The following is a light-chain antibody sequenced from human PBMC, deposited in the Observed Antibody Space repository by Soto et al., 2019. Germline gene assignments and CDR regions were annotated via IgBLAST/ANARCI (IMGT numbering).Light chain of an antibody. J-gene: IGKJ3*01. V-gene: IGKV3-11*01. CDR1: QSVSSF. CDR2: DES. Sequence: EIVLPQSPATLSLSPGEAATLSCRASQSVSSFLAWYQQKPGQAPRPLIYDESKRATGVPARFSGSGSGTDFTLTISSLEPEDFAVYYCQQRSNIFTVGPGTKVEI. CDR3: QQRSNIFT.